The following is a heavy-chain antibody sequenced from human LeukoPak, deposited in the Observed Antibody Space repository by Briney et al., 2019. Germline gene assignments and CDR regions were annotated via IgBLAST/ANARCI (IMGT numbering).Heavy chain of an antibody. D-gene: IGHD3-22*01. Sequence: SETLSLTCTVSDGSMSSYYWNWIRQPPGKELEWIGYIYYSGSTNYNPSLKSRVTMSVDTSKNQFSLRLRSVTAADTAVYYCARLDSGSYGHFDSWGQGTLVTVSS. CDR2: IYYSGST. J-gene: IGHJ4*02. V-gene: IGHV4-59*01. CDR1: DGSMSSYY. CDR3: ARLDSGSYGHFDS.